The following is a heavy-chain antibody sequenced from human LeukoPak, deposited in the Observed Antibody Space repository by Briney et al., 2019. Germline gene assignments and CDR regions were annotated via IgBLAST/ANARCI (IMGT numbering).Heavy chain of an antibody. V-gene: IGHV3-48*04. D-gene: IGHD4-17*01. CDR3: AKGPLSDGDYTRGDWFDP. CDR2: ISSSSSTI. CDR1: GFTFSSYS. J-gene: IGHJ5*02. Sequence: GGSLRLSCAASGFTFSSYSMNWVRQAPGKGLEWVSYISSSSSTIYYADSVKGRFTISRDNAKNSLYLQMNSLRAEDTAVYYCAKGPLSDGDYTRGDWFDPWGQGTLVTVSS.